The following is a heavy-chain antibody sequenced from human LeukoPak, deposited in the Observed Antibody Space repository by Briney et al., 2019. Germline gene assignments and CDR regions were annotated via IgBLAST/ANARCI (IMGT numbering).Heavy chain of an antibody. Sequence: GGSLRLSCAASGFTFSSYWMSWVRQAPGKGLEWVANIKQDGSEKYYADSVKGRFTISRDNAKNSLYLQMNSLRAEDTAVYYCARDREPAAEYNWFDPWGQGTLVTVSS. CDR1: GFTFSSYW. D-gene: IGHD2-2*01. V-gene: IGHV3-7*01. CDR2: IKQDGSEK. J-gene: IGHJ5*02. CDR3: ARDREPAAEYNWFDP.